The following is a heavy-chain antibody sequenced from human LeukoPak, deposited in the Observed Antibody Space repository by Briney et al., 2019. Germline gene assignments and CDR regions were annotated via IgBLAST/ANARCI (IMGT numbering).Heavy chain of an antibody. D-gene: IGHD2-2*01. CDR3: ARALRYCSTTSCQYYFDY. CDR1: GYTFTSYD. J-gene: IGHJ4*02. CDR2: MNPNSGNT. V-gene: IGHV1-8*03. Sequence: ASVKVSCKASGYTFTSYDINWVRQATGQGLEWMGWMNPNSGNTGYAQKFQGRVTITRNTSISTAYMELCSLRSEGTAVYYCARALRYCSTTSCQYYFDYWGQGTLVTVSS.